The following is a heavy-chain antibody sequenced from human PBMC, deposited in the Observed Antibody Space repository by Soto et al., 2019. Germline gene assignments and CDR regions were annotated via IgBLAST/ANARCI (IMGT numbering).Heavy chain of an antibody. D-gene: IGHD3-3*01. CDR2: MDYSGRA. V-gene: IGHV4-39*01. J-gene: IGHJ4*02. CDR3: ARHKVIPVVGVAPSRGIFDY. Sequence: QVPLQESGPGLVKPSETLSLNCAVFGGSMSSSTYYWGWIRQPPGKGLEWIGGMDYSGRAYYNPSRKSRVAISVHTAKNKFSLKCNAVTAAYTAVYYCARHKVIPVVGVAPSRGIFDYWGQGDRVTVSS. CDR1: GGSMSSSTYY.